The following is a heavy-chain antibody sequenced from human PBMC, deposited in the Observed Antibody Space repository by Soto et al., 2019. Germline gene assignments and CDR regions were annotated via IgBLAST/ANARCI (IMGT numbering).Heavy chain of an antibody. Sequence: ASVKVSCKVSGYTLTELSMHWVRQAPGKGLEWMGGFDPEDGETIYAQKFQGRVTMTEDTSTDTAYMELSSLRSEDTAVYYCATLHPYDSSGINYYYYGMDVWGQGTTVTVSS. J-gene: IGHJ6*02. V-gene: IGHV1-24*01. CDR3: ATLHPYDSSGINYYYYGMDV. CDR1: GYTLTELS. D-gene: IGHD3-22*01. CDR2: FDPEDGET.